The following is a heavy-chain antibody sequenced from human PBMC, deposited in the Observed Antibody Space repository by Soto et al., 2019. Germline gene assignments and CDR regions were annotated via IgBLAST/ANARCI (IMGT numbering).Heavy chain of an antibody. CDR1: GFTFSSYA. V-gene: IGHV3-64D*08. Sequence: PWGSLRLSCSASGFTFSSYAMHWVRQAPGKGLEYVSAISSNGGSTYYADSVKGRFTISRDNSKNTLYLQMSSPRAEDTAVYYCVKDLGGSSWSNWFDPWGQGTLVTVSS. CDR3: VKDLGGSSWSNWFDP. D-gene: IGHD6-13*01. CDR2: ISSNGGST. J-gene: IGHJ5*02.